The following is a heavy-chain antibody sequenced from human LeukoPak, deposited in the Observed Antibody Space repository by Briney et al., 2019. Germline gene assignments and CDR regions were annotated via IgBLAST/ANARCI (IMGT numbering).Heavy chain of an antibody. CDR1: GFTVSNNY. J-gene: IGHJ5*02. D-gene: IGHD5-12*01. V-gene: IGHV3-53*04. Sequence: PGGSLRLSCTASGFTVSNNYMSWVRQAPGKGLEWVSVIYSGGSTYYADSVKGRFTISRHNSKNTLYLQMNSLRAEDTAVYYCASFTLATNRGLETWGQGTLVTVSS. CDR2: IYSGGST. CDR3: ASFTLATNRGLET.